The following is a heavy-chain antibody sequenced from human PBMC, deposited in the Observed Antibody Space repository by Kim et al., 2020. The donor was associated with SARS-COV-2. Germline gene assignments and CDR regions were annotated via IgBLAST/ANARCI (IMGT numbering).Heavy chain of an antibody. D-gene: IGHD6-13*01. Sequence: GGSLRLSCAASGFTVSSNFMNWVRQAPGKGLEWVSVMYSGASTYFADSVKGRFTISRDNSKNTLYLQMNSLRAADTAVYYCASSSSWKGAFDYWGHGTLVTVSS. J-gene: IGHJ4*01. V-gene: IGHV3-53*01. CDR1: GFTVSSNF. CDR2: MYSGAST. CDR3: ASSSSWKGAFDY.